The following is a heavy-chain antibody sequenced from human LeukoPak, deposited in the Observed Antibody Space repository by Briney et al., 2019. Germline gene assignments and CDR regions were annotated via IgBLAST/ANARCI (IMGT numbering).Heavy chain of an antibody. V-gene: IGHV3-48*01. J-gene: IGHJ4*02. Sequence: PGGSLRLSCAASGFTFSNYGMIWVRQAPGKGLEWVSYISTGSSTITYADSVKGRFTISRDNSKNTLYLQMNSLRAEDTAVYYCANFGDGDSGSYSADYWGQGTLVTVSS. D-gene: IGHD3-10*01. CDR2: ISTGSSTI. CDR3: ANFGDGDSGSYSADY. CDR1: GFTFSNYG.